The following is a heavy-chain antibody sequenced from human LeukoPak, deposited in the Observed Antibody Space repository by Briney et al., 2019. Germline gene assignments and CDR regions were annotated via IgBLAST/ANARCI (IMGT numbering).Heavy chain of an antibody. CDR1: GFTFSSYA. Sequence: GGSLRLSCAASGFTFSSYAMSSVRQAPGKGLEWVSAISGSGGSIYYADSVKGRFIISRDNSKNTLYLQMNSLRAEDTAVYYCAKGVYYDSSAYNAFDIWGQGTMVTVSS. CDR3: AKGVYYDSSAYNAFDI. V-gene: IGHV3-23*01. D-gene: IGHD3-22*01. CDR2: ISGSGGSI. J-gene: IGHJ3*02.